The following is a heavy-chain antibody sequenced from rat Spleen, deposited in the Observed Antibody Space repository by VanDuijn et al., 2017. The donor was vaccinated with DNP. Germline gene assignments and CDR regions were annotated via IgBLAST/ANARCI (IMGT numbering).Heavy chain of an antibody. Sequence: EVQLVESGGGLVQPGGSLKLSCAASGFTFTNFYMAWVRQPPKKGLEWVATISTSGTRTYYPDSVKGRFTISRDNVKSSLYLQMSSLKSEDTATYYCTTGGTEFAYWGQGTLVTVSS. V-gene: IGHV5-27*01. CDR2: ISTSGTRT. D-gene: IGHD4-3*01. J-gene: IGHJ3*01. CDR1: GFTFTNFY. CDR3: TTGGTEFAY.